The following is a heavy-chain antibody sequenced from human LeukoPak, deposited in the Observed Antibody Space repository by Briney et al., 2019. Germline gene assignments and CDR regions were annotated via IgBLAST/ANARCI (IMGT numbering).Heavy chain of an antibody. D-gene: IGHD2-8*01. V-gene: IGHV4/OR15-8*02. Sequence: PSETLSLTCGVSGGSISNXXXXXXVRQPPGXXXXWIGEISLTGLTHXXPSLESRXTVSLDKSKNQLSLNLTSVTAADTAVYYCSRENGAFSPFGYWGQGTLVTVLS. CDR1: GGSISNXXX. J-gene: IGHJ4*02. CDR3: SRENGAFSPFGY. CDR2: ISLTGLT.